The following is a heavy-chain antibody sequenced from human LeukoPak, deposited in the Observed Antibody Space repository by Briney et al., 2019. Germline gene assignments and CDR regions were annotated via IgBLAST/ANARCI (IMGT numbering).Heavy chain of an antibody. CDR1: GYTLTELS. CDR3: AAASIIVGATLPFDY. J-gene: IGHJ4*02. V-gene: IGHV1-24*01. D-gene: IGHD1-26*01. Sequence: ASVKVSCKVSGYTLTELSMHWVRQAPGKGLEGMGGFDPEDGETIYAQKFQGRVTMTEDTSTDTAYMELSSLRSEDTAVYYCAAASIIVGATLPFDYWGQGTLVTVSS. CDR2: FDPEDGET.